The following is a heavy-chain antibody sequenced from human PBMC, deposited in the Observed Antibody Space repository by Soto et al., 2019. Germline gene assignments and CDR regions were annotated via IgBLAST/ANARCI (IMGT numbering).Heavy chain of an antibody. CDR1: CYTFTSYG. V-gene: IGHV1-18*01. Sequence: ASVKVSCKASCYTFTSYGISWVRQAPGQGLEWMGWISAYNGNTNYAQKLQGRVTMTTDTSTSTAYMELRSLRSDDTAVYYCARDRGDFWSGYRSDAFDIWGQGTMVTVSS. D-gene: IGHD3-3*01. CDR2: ISAYNGNT. CDR3: ARDRGDFWSGYRSDAFDI. J-gene: IGHJ3*02.